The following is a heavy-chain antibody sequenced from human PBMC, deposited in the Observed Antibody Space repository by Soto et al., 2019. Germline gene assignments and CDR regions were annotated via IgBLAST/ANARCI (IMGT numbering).Heavy chain of an antibody. CDR1: GYAFSSDC. Sequence: LGESLKISCHGSGYAFSSDCIAWVLQMPGKGLEWMGIIYPGDSDTRYSPSFQGQVTISVDKSITTAYLQWSSLKASDTAMYYCARGYCTATICDPWFDPWGQGTLVTVSS. D-gene: IGHD2-8*02. CDR2: IYPGDSDT. J-gene: IGHJ5*02. V-gene: IGHV5-51*01. CDR3: ARGYCTATICDPWFDP.